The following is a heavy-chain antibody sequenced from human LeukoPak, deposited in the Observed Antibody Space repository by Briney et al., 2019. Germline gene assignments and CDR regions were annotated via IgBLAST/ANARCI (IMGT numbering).Heavy chain of an antibody. V-gene: IGHV4-34*01. CDR2: INHSGST. D-gene: IGHD5-24*01. CDR1: GGSFSGYY. CDR3: ARGRGWLQIHLDY. J-gene: IGHJ4*02. Sequence: PSETLSLTCAVYGGSFSGYYWSWIRQPPGKGLEWIGEINHSGSTNYNPSLKSRVTISVDTSKNQFSLKLSFVTAADTAVYYCARGRGWLQIHLDYWGQGTLVTVSS.